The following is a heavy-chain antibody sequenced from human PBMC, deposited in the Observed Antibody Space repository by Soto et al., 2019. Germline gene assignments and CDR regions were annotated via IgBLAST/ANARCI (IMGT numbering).Heavy chain of an antibody. V-gene: IGHV3-30*18. CDR2: ISYDGSKK. CDR1: GFTFSSYG. CDR3: AKGSRVGYCSGGSCYYFDC. J-gene: IGHJ4*02. Sequence: QVQLVESGGGGVQPGRSLRLSCAASGFTFSSYGMHWVRQAPGKGLEWVAVISYDGSKKYYADSVKGRFTISRDNSKNTLYLQMNSLRAEDTAVYYCAKGSRVGYCSGGSCYYFDCWGQGTLVTVSS. D-gene: IGHD2-15*01.